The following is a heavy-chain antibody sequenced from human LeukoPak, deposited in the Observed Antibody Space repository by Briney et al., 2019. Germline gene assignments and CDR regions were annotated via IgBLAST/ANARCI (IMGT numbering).Heavy chain of an antibody. CDR3: AKDSPTRTSNWFDP. D-gene: IGHD1-1*01. V-gene: IGHV3-30*02. J-gene: IGHJ5*02. Sequence: GGSLRLSCAASGFTFSSYGMHWVRQAPGKGLEWVAFIRYDGSNKYYADSVKGRFTISRDNSKNTLYLQMNSLRAEDTAVYYCAKDSPTRTSNWFDPWGQGTLVTVSS. CDR2: IRYDGSNK. CDR1: GFTFSSYG.